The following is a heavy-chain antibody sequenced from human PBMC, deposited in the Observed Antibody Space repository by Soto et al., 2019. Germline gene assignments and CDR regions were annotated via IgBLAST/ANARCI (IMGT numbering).Heavy chain of an antibody. CDR2: ISYDGSNK. D-gene: IGHD4-17*01. CDR3: ARYYDYGGNAYYGMDV. CDR1: GFTFSSYA. J-gene: IGHJ6*02. Sequence: GGSLRLSCAASGFTFSSYAMHWVRQAPGKGLEWVAVISYDGSNKYYADSVKGRFTISRDNSKNTLYLQMNSLRAEDTAVYYCARYYDYGGNAYYGMDVWGQGTTVTDS. V-gene: IGHV3-30-3*01.